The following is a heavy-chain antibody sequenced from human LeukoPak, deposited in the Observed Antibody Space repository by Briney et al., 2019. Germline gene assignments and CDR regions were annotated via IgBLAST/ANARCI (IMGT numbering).Heavy chain of an antibody. Sequence: PGGSLRLSCAASGFTFDDYAMHWVRHAPGKGLEWVSGISWNSGSIGYADSVKGRFTISRDNAKNSLYLQMNSLRAEDTALYYCAKDFADSSGCFDYWGQGTLVTVSS. CDR1: GFTFDDYA. CDR2: ISWNSGSI. D-gene: IGHD6-19*01. V-gene: IGHV3-9*01. CDR3: AKDFADSSGCFDY. J-gene: IGHJ4*02.